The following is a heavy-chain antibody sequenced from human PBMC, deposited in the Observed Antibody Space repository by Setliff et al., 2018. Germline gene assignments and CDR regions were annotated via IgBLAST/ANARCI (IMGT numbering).Heavy chain of an antibody. CDR1: GFTFSSYA. V-gene: IGHV3-23*01. Sequence: GGSLRLSCAASGFTFSSYAMSWVRQAPGKGLEWVSGVSGSGGRTYYADSVKGRFTISRDNSKNTLYLQMSSLRAEDTAIYCCATVLNWENYWGRGTLVTAPQ. D-gene: IGHD7-27*01. CDR3: ATVLNWENY. J-gene: IGHJ4*01. CDR2: VSGSGGRT.